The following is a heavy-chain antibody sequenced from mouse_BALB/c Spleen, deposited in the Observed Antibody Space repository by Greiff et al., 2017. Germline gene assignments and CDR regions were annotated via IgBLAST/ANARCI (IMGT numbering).Heavy chain of an antibody. J-gene: IGHJ4*01. V-gene: IGHV1-4*01. CDR1: GYTFTSYT. CDR3: ARSGSPPYYYAMDY. CDR2: INPSSGYT. Sequence: QVQLKQSGAELARPGASVKMSCKASGYTFTSYTMHWVKQRPGQGLEWIGYINPSSGYTNYNQKFKDKATLTADKSSSTAYMQLSSLTSEDSAVYYCARSGSPPYYYAMDYWGQGTSVTVSS. D-gene: IGHD1-1*01.